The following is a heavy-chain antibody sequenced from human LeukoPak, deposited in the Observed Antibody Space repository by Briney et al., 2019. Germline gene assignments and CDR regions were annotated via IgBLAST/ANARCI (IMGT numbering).Heavy chain of an antibody. V-gene: IGHV3-11*06. CDR2: ISSSSTYT. CDR1: GFTFTDYY. CDR3: AMYRTYGDRDY. Sequence: GGSLRLSCAASGFTFTDYYMSWIRQAPGKGLEWVSYISSSSTYTNYADSVKGRFTISRDNAKNSLYLQMNSLRAEDTAVYYCAMYRTYGDRDYWGQGALVTVSS. D-gene: IGHD4-17*01. J-gene: IGHJ4*02.